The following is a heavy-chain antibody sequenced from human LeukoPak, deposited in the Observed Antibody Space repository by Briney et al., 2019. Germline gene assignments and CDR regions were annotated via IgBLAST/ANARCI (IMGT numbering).Heavy chain of an antibody. V-gene: IGHV4-61*02. D-gene: IGHD3-22*01. Sequence: PSQPLSLTCTVSGGSISSGSYYWSWIRQPAGKGLEWIGRLYTSGSTNYNPSLKSRVTISVDTSKNQFSLKLSSVTAADTAVYYCARGGRYYDSSGYYSIDYWGQGTLVTVSS. CDR1: GGSISSGSYY. CDR3: ARGGRYYDSSGYYSIDY. CDR2: LYTSGST. J-gene: IGHJ4*02.